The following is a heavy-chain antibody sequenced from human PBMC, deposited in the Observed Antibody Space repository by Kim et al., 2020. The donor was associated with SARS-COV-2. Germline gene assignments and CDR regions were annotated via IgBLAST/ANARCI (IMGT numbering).Heavy chain of an antibody. J-gene: IGHJ6*02. CDR1: GFFVSNTY. V-gene: IGHV3-53*01. CDR3: ARLGPVTANYYYGMDV. Sequence: GGSLRLSCAASGFFVSNTYLSWVRQAPGKGLEWVSVIYTGATTYYADSVRGRFTISRDNSRNTVYLQMNSLRAEDTAVYYCARLGPVTANYYYGMDVWGQGTTVTVPS. D-gene: IGHD2-21*02. CDR2: IYTGATT.